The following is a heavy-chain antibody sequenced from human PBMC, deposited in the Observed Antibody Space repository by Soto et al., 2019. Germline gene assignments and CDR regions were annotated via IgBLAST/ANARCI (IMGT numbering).Heavy chain of an antibody. V-gene: IGHV1-18*01. Sequence: QVQLVQSGGEVKKPGASVKVSCKASGYTFTIYGINWVRQAPGQGLEWMGWISPDNGNTNYAQKLQGRVTMTTDNCTRTAYMEMRSLRSDDTAVYYCARALGYSGYAGMDVWGQGTTVTVSS. CDR3: ARALGYSGYAGMDV. CDR2: ISPDNGNT. J-gene: IGHJ6*02. D-gene: IGHD5-12*01. CDR1: GYTFTIYG.